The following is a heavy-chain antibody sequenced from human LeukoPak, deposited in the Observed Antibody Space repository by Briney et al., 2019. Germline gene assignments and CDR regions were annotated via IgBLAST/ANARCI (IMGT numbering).Heavy chain of an antibody. V-gene: IGHV1-18*01. CDR3: AREIYSGSYYF. J-gene: IGHJ4*02. D-gene: IGHD1-26*01. CDR1: GYTFTSYG. CDR2: ISAYNGNT. Sequence: ASVKVSCKASGYTFTSYGISWVRQAPGQGLERMGWISAYNGNTNYAQKLQGRVTMTTDTSTSTAYMELRSLRSDDPAVYYCAREIYSGSYYFWGQGTLVTVSS.